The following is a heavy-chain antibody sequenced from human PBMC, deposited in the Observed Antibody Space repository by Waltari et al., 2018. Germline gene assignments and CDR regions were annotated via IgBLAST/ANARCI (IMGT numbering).Heavy chain of an antibody. CDR2: VDPEDSET. J-gene: IGHJ3*02. Sequence: EVQLVQSGAEVKKPGATVKISCKVSGYTFTDYYMPWVPQAPGKGLEWMGLVDPEDSETIVAGKLHGGVTITADTTTDTAYMELSSLRSEDTAVYYGATVRLGSGSYYDAFDIWGQGTMVTVSS. CDR1: GYTFTDYY. D-gene: IGHD3-10*01. CDR3: ATVRLGSGSYYDAFDI. V-gene: IGHV1-69-2*01.